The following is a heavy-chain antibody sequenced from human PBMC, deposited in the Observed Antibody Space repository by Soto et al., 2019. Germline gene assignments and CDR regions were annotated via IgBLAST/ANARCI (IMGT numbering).Heavy chain of an antibody. V-gene: IGHV1-69*13. CDR2: IIPIFGTA. Sequence: GASVKVSCKAPGGTFSSYDISWVRQAPGQGLEWMGGIIPIFGTANYAQKFQGRVTITADESTSTAYMELSSLRSEDKAVYYCATSRDAYNYEAGYWGQGTLVTVSS. D-gene: IGHD5-12*01. CDR1: GGTFSSYD. CDR3: ATSRDAYNYEAGY. J-gene: IGHJ4*02.